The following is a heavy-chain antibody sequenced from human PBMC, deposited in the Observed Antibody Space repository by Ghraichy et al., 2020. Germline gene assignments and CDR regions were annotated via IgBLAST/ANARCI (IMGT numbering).Heavy chain of an antibody. CDR1: GFTFHKTW. J-gene: IGHJ4*02. V-gene: IGHV3-7*03. CDR3: ARDPSHGAIDN. Sequence: GGSLRLSCAASGFTFHKTWMGWVRQAPGKGLEWVAITNDDAKQKYYADAVTGRFTISRDNVRETLSLQMNSLRVEDTAVYYCARDPSHGAIDNWGQGTLVTVSS. CDR2: TNDDAKQK. D-gene: IGHD4-17*01.